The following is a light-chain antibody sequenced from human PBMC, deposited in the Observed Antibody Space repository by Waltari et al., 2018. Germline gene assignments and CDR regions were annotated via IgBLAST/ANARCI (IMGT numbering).Light chain of an antibody. CDR2: SND. Sequence: QSVLPHPPSPSGTPGQRATISCSGTSSTLGPNPFNWYQQVPGAAPKLLLYSNDRRPSGVPDRFSGSKSGTSASLVISGLQSGDEAFYHCATWDDTLNGQVFGGGTKLTVL. CDR1: SSTLGPNP. J-gene: IGLJ3*02. CDR3: ATWDDTLNGQV. V-gene: IGLV1-44*01.